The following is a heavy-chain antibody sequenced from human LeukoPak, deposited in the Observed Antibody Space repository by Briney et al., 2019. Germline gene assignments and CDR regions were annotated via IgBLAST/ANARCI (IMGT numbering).Heavy chain of an antibody. CDR2: ISWDGGST. CDR1: GFTFSSYS. D-gene: IGHD6-13*01. Sequence: GGSLRLSCAASGFTFSSYSMNWVRQAPGKGLEWVSLISWDGGSTYYADSVKGRFTISRDNSKNSLYLQMNSLRAEDTALYYCAKDKMAAAALPLAFDIWGQGTMVTVSS. CDR3: AKDKMAAAALPLAFDI. J-gene: IGHJ3*02. V-gene: IGHV3-43D*03.